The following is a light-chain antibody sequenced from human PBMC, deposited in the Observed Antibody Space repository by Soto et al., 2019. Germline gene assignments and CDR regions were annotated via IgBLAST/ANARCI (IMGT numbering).Light chain of an antibody. J-gene: IGKJ2*01. Sequence: ETVMTQSPATLSVSPGEGATLSSRASQSVSSNVAWYQQKPGQAPRLLIYGAAARATGIPARFSGSGSGTEFTLTIISLQSQDSAVYYCQQYNNWPPYTFGQGTKLEIK. CDR1: QSVSSN. CDR3: QQYNNWPPYT. V-gene: IGKV3-15*01. CDR2: GAA.